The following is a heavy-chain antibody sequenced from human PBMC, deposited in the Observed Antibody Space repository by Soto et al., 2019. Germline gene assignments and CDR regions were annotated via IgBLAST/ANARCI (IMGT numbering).Heavy chain of an antibody. CDR2: ISYGGDNN. J-gene: IGHJ4*02. CDR3: AKARHSTSWYGVEADF. D-gene: IGHD6-13*01. Sequence: QVQLVESGGGVVQPGRSLRLSCAASGFIFSDYAMHWVRQAPGKGLEWVAVISYGGDNNYYADSVMGRFAISRDKLKNTLYLQTNSLNPEDTAVYHCAKARHSTSWYGVEADFWGQGTLVTFSS. V-gene: IGHV3-30*09. CDR1: GFIFSDYA.